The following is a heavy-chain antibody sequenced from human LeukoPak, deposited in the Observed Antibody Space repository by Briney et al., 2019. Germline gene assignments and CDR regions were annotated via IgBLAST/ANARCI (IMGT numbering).Heavy chain of an antibody. CDR1: GFTFSSYS. V-gene: IGHV3-21*01. Sequence: GGSLRLSCAASGFTFSSYSMNWVRQAPGKGLEWVSSISSSSSYIYYADSVKGRFTISRDNAKNSLYLQMNSLRAEDTAVYYCARLGAVAGTLQDYWGQGTLVTVSS. D-gene: IGHD6-19*01. J-gene: IGHJ4*02. CDR2: ISSSSSYI. CDR3: ARLGAVAGTLQDY.